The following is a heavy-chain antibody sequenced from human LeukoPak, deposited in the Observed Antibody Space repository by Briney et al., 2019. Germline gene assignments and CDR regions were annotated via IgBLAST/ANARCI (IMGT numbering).Heavy chain of an antibody. Sequence: PGGSLRLSCAASGFTLSSYWMSWVRQAPGKGLEWVANINQDGGGKYYVDSLKGRFTISRDNAENSLYLQMNSLRAEDTAVYYCARVGGGVDYWGQGTLVTVSS. D-gene: IGHD3-16*01. CDR2: INQDGGGK. J-gene: IGHJ4*02. CDR3: ARVGGGVDY. V-gene: IGHV3-7*01. CDR1: GFTLSSYW.